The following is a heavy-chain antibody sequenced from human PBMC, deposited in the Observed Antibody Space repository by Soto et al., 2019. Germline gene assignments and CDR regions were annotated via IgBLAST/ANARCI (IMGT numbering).Heavy chain of an antibody. CDR1: GCTYSSYR. D-gene: IGHD6-13*01. Sequence: SVKVSCKASGCTYSSYRFNWVRQARGQGLEWLGGIVPIYRTADYAQKFQGRVTITADESTRTVYMELSSLKSQDTALYYCARDSAEKLSSSWGQGTVVTLYS. J-gene: IGHJ4*02. CDR2: IVPIYRTA. CDR3: ARDSAEKLSSS. V-gene: IGHV1-69*13.